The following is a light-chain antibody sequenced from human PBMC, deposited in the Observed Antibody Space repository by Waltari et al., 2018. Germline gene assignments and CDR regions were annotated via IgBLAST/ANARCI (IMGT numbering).Light chain of an antibody. V-gene: IGLV1-40*01. J-gene: IGLJ2*01. CDR2: ANS. CDR3: QSYDSSLGASV. CDR1: GSNFGAGYD. Sequence: QSVLTQPPSVSGAPGQRVTISCTGSGSNFGAGYDVHWYQQLPGTAPKLLIYANSSRPSGVPDRFAGSKSGTSASLAITGLQAEDEADYYCQSYDSSLGASVFGGGTKLTVL.